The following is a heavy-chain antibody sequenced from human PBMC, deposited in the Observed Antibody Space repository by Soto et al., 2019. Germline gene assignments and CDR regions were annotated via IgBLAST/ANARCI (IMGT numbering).Heavy chain of an antibody. J-gene: IGHJ6*03. CDR2: ISSSSSYI. Sequence: EVQLVESGGGLVKPGGSLRLSCAASGFTFSSYSMNWVRQAPGKGLEWVSSISSSSSYIYYADSVKGRFTISRDNAKNSLYLKMNSLRAEDTAVYYCARDPDFYGYQLPDYYYYYYMDVWGKGTTVTVSS. D-gene: IGHD2-2*01. CDR3: ARDPDFYGYQLPDYYYYYYMDV. V-gene: IGHV3-21*01. CDR1: GFTFSSYS.